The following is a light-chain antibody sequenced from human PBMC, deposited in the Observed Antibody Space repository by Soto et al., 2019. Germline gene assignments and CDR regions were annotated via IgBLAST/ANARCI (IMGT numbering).Light chain of an antibody. CDR3: SSYTSSSTHVV. CDR2: EVS. J-gene: IGLJ2*01. V-gene: IGLV2-14*01. Sequence: QSVLTQPASVSGSPGQSITISCTGTSSDVGGYNYVSWYQHHPGKAPKLMIYEVSNRPSGVSNRFSGSKSGNTASLTIFGLQAEDEADYYCSSYTSSSTHVVFGGGTKLTVL. CDR1: SSDVGGYNY.